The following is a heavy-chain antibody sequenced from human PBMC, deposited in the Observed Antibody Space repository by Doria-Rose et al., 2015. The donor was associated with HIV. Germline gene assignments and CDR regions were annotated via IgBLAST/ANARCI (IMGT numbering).Heavy chain of an antibody. CDR1: GASVSSRGYY. J-gene: IGHJ4*02. CDR2: TYYTGTS. V-gene: IGHV4-31*03. Sequence: VQLQQWGPGLVKPSETLSLTCSVSGASVSSRGYYWNWIRQVPGKGLESLGYTYYTGTSDYSPSLKSRLNMAVDTSKNQFSLKLSFVTVADTAVYYCARMGSYRELDYWGQGALVTVSA. CDR3: ARMGSYRELDY. D-gene: IGHD3-3*01.